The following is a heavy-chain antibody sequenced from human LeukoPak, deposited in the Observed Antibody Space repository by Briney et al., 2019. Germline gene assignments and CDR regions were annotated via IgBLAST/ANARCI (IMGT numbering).Heavy chain of an antibody. Sequence: ASVKVSCKASGYTFTGYYMHWVRQAPGQGLEWMGWINPNSGGTNYAQKFQGRVTMTRDTSISTAYMELSSLRSEDTAVYYCARGEGYSYGFNDYWGQGTLVTVSS. CDR2: INPNSGGT. CDR3: ARGEGYSYGFNDY. CDR1: GYTFTGYY. V-gene: IGHV1-2*02. J-gene: IGHJ4*02. D-gene: IGHD5-18*01.